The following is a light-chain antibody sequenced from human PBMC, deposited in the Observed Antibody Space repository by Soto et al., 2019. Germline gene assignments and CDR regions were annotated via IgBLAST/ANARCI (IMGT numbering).Light chain of an antibody. CDR1: SSDVGSYNY. V-gene: IGLV2-14*01. Sequence: QSALTQPASVSGSPGQSITISCTGTSSDVGSYNYVSWYQQHPGKAPKLMIYDVSNRPSGVSNRFSGSKSGNTASLTISGLHDDDEDDYYCSSYTSSSSYVFGTGTKVTVL. CDR3: SSYTSSSSYV. J-gene: IGLJ1*01. CDR2: DVS.